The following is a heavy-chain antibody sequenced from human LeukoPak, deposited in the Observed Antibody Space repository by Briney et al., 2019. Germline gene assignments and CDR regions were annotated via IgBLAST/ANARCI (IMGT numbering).Heavy chain of an antibody. CDR1: GGSISSYY. CDR2: IYTSGST. J-gene: IGHJ3*02. D-gene: IGHD2-21*02. CDR3: ARADSEVVTAALDI. Sequence: KPSETLSLTCTVSGGSISSYYWSWIRQPAGKGLEWIGRIYTSGSTNYNPSLKSRVTMSVDTSKNQFSLKLSSVTAADTAVYYCARADSEVVTAALDIWGQGTMVTVSS. V-gene: IGHV4-4*07.